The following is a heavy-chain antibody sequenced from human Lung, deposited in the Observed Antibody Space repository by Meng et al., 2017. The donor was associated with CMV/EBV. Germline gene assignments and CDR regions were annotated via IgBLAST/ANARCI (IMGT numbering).Heavy chain of an antibody. Sequence: EEVGPCTVKPSGTRSLSCAVSVGSISSRNWWSWVRQHPGKGLEWIGEIYHSGSNNYNPSLKSRVTISVDESKNQFSLRLSSVIAVDTAVYYCARVGAYCGGDCYHPRWGQGTLVTVSS. D-gene: IGHD2-21*02. CDR1: VGSISSRNW. V-gene: IGHV4-4*02. J-gene: IGHJ4*02. CDR3: ARVGAYCGGDCYHPR. CDR2: IYHSGSN.